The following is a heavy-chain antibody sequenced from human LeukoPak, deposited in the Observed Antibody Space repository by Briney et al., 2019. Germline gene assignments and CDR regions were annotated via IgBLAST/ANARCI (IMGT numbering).Heavy chain of an antibody. CDR1: GFSLSTDEMS. D-gene: IGHD3-10*01. CDR2: IDWDDDK. CDR3: ARRLYGSGSSNAFDI. J-gene: IGHJ3*02. Sequence: SGPALLKPTQTLTLTCTFSGFSLSTDEMSVSWVRQPPGKALQWLAPIDWDDDKYYSASLKTRLTISKDTSKNQVVLTMTNMDPVDTATYYCARRLYGSGSSNAFDIWGQGTMVTVSS. V-gene: IGHV2-70*18.